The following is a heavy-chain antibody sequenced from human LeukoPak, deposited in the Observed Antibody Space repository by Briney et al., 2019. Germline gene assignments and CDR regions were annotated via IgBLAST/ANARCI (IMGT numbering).Heavy chain of an antibody. Sequence: GGSLTLSCVASGFSFWNFAMSWVRQAPGKGVQWVSQISGTGGATWYAGFARDRFTISRDNSKKTLYLQMSGLRVDDTAMYYCVKDPRDTYGTNWFVSWGQGTLLIVSS. V-gene: IGHV3-23*01. J-gene: IGHJ5*01. CDR1: GFSFWNFA. CDR2: ISGTGGAT. CDR3: VKDPRDTYGTNWFVS. D-gene: IGHD2-21*01.